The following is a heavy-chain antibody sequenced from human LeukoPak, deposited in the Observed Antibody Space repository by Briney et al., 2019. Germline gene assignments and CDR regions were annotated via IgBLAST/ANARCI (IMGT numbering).Heavy chain of an antibody. CDR1: GGTFSSYA. J-gene: IGHJ4*02. Sequence: SVKVSCKASGGTFSSYAISWVRQAPGQGLEWMRGIIPILGTANYAQKFQGRVTITADESTSTAYMELSSLRSEDTAVYYCATKRGYSYGSPHWGQGTLVTVSS. D-gene: IGHD5-18*01. V-gene: IGHV1-69*13. CDR3: ATKRGYSYGSPH. CDR2: IIPILGTA.